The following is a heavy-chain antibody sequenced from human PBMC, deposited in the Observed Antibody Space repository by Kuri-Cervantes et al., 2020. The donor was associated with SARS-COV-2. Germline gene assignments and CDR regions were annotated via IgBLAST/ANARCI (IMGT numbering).Heavy chain of an antibody. CDR1: GGSFSGYY. CDR3: ARKVEMATISH. J-gene: IGHJ4*02. CDR2: INHSGST. Sequence: SQTLSLTCAVYGGSFSGYYWSWIRQPPGKGLEWIGEINHSGSTNYNPPLKSRVTISVDTSKNQFSLKLSSVTAADTAVYYCARKVEMATISHWGQGTLVTVSS. V-gene: IGHV4-34*01. D-gene: IGHD5-24*01.